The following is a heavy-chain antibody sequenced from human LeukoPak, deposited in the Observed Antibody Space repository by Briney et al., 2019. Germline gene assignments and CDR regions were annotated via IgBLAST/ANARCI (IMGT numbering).Heavy chain of an antibody. J-gene: IGHJ4*02. CDR1: GFTFSSYA. D-gene: IGHD1-26*01. CDR3: ARITAYSGSYWFDC. Sequence: GRSLRLSCAASGFTFSSYAMHWVRQAPGKGLEWVAVISYDGSNKYYADSVKGRFTISRDNSKNTLYLQMNSLRAEDTAVYYCARITAYSGSYWFDCWGQGTLVTVSS. CDR2: ISYDGSNK. V-gene: IGHV3-30-3*01.